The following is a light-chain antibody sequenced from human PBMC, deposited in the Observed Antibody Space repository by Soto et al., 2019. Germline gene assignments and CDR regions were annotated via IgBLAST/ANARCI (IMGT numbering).Light chain of an antibody. J-gene: IGLJ1*01. CDR1: SSNIGSNY. CDR3: AAWDDSLSGYV. V-gene: IGLV1-47*02. Sequence: QSVLTQPPSASGTPGQRVTISCSGSSSNIGSNYVYWYQQLPGTAPKLLIYSNNQRPSGVPDRFSGSKSGTSASLAISGLRSEDEADYYCAAWDDSLSGYVFGTGTKXT. CDR2: SNN.